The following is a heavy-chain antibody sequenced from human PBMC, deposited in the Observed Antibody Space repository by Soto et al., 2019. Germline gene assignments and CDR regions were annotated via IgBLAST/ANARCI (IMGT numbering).Heavy chain of an antibody. CDR3: ARVERIAVAGIRF. CDR1: GYSFTGYF. Sequence: DASVKVSCKSSGYSFTGYFIQWVRQAPGQGLEWMGWINPNGDVTTYSQNFQGRVTMTRDTSISTVYMELSRLRSDDTAVYYCARVERIAVAGIRFWGQGTLVTVSS. CDR2: INPNGDVT. D-gene: IGHD6-19*01. J-gene: IGHJ4*02. V-gene: IGHV1-2*02.